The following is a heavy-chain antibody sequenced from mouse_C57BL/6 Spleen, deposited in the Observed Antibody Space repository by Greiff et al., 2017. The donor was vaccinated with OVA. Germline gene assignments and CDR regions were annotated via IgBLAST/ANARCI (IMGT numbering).Heavy chain of an antibody. V-gene: IGHV1-22*01. CDR1: GYTFTDYN. J-gene: IGHJ4*01. CDR2: INPNNGGT. CDR3: ARRVLYAMDY. D-gene: IGHD2-14*01. Sequence: EVKLVESGPELVKPGASVKMSCKASGYTFTDYNMHWVKQSHGKSLEWIGYINPNNGGTSYNQKFKGKATLTVNKSSSTAYMELRSLTSEDSAVYYCARRVLYAMDYWGQGTSVTVSS.